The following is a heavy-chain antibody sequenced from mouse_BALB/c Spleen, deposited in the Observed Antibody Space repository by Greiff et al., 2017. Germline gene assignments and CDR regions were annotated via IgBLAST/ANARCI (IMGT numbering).Heavy chain of an antibody. CDR1: GFTFSSYG. CDR2: INSNGGST. D-gene: IGHD1-1*01. J-gene: IGHJ3*01. Sequence: DVKLVESGGGLVQPGGSLKLSCAASGFTFSSYGMSWVRQTPDKRLELVATINSNGGSTYYPDSVKGRFTISRDNAKNTLYLQMSSLKSEDTAMYYCARDYGSRGRFAYWGQGTLVTVSA. CDR3: ARDYGSRGRFAY. V-gene: IGHV5-6-3*01.